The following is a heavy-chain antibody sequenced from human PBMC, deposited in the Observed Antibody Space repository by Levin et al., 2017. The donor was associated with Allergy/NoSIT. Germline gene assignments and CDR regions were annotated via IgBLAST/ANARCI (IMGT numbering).Heavy chain of an antibody. V-gene: IGHV3-74*01. CDR3: ARGGSSGWKVRTVDY. CDR1: GFTFSSYW. Sequence: SCAASGFTFSSYWMHWVRQAPGKGLVWVSRINSDGSSTSYADSVKGRFTISRDNAKNTLYLQMNSLRAEDTAVYYCARGGSSGWKVRTVDYWGKGTLVTVSS. CDR2: INSDGSST. J-gene: IGHJ4*02. D-gene: IGHD6-19*01.